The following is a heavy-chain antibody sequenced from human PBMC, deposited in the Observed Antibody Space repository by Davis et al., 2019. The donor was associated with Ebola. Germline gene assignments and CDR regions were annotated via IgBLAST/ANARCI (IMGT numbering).Heavy chain of an antibody. J-gene: IGHJ4*02. V-gene: IGHV5-51*01. CDR1: GYSFTSYW. CDR2: IYPGDSDT. Sequence: PGGSLRLSCKGSGYSFTSYWIGWVRQMPGKGLEWMGIIYPGDSDTRYSPSFQGQVTISADKSISTAYLQWSSLKASDTAMYYCARHQDYGGEEFDYWGQGTLVTVSS. D-gene: IGHD4-23*01. CDR3: ARHQDYGGEEFDY.